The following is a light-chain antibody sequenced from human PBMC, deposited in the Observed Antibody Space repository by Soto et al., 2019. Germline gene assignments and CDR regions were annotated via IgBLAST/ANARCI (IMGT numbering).Light chain of an antibody. CDR1: TSSIGTYF. V-gene: IGLV1-51*01. CDR2: ADD. J-gene: IGLJ2*01. Sequence: QSVLTQPPSVSAAPGQTVTISCSGSTSSIGTYFVSWYQQLPGTAPKLLIYADDKRPSGIPDRFSGSKSGTSATLGITGLQTGDEADYYCGTWDSSLSAGVFGGGTKVTVL. CDR3: GTWDSSLSAGV.